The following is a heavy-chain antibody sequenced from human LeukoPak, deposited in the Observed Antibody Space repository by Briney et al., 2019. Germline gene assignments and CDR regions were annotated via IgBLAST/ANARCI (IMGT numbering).Heavy chain of an antibody. CDR3: ARGVYYFDY. D-gene: IGHD6-13*01. Sequence: PGGSLRLSCAASGFTFSSYSMNWVRQAPGKGLGWVSSISSSSSHIYYADSVKGRFTISRDNAKNSLYLQMNSLRAEDTAVYYCARGVYYFDYWGQGTLVTASS. CDR2: ISSSSSHI. CDR1: GFTFSSYS. V-gene: IGHV3-21*01. J-gene: IGHJ4*02.